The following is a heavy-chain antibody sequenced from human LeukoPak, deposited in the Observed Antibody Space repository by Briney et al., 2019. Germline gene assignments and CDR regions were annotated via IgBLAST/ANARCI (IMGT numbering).Heavy chain of an antibody. Sequence: SETLSLTCTVPGGSISSYYWSWIRQPPGKGLEWIGYIYYSGSTNYNPSLKSRVTISVDTSKNQFSLKLSSVTAADTAVYYCARGPRIRRSFDYWGQGTLVTVSS. J-gene: IGHJ4*02. V-gene: IGHV4-59*01. D-gene: IGHD1-14*01. CDR1: GGSISSYY. CDR2: IYYSGST. CDR3: ARGPRIRRSFDY.